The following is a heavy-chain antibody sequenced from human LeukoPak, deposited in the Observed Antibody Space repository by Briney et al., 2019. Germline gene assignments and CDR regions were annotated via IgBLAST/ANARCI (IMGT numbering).Heavy chain of an antibody. V-gene: IGHV3-30-3*01. Sequence: GGSLRLSCAASGFTFSSYAMHWVRQAPGKGLEWVAVISYDGSNKYYADSVKGRFTISRDNSKNTLYLQMNSLRAEDTAVYYCARSIGWNYVSPVDYWGQGTLVTVSS. D-gene: IGHD1-7*01. CDR2: ISYDGSNK. CDR1: GFTFSSYA. CDR3: ARSIGWNYVSPVDY. J-gene: IGHJ4*02.